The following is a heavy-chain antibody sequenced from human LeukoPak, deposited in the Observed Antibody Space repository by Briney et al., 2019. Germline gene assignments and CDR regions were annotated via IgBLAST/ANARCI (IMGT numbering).Heavy chain of an antibody. CDR3: ARDTHYYGSGSYGLGFDP. CDR1: GYTFTSNY. CDR2: IYPRDGST. J-gene: IGHJ5*02. V-gene: IGHV1-46*01. Sequence: ASVKVSCKASGYTFTSNYIHWVRQAPGQGLEWMGMIYPRDGSTSYAQKFQGRVTITADESTTTAYMELSSLRSEDTAVYYCARDTHYYGSGSYGLGFDPRGQGTLVTVSS. D-gene: IGHD3-10*01.